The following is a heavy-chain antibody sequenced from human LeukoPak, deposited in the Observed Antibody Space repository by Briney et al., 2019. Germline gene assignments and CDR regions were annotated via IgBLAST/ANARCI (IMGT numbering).Heavy chain of an antibody. CDR2: INHSGST. CDR1: GGSFSGYY. Sequence: SETLSLTCAVYGGSFSGYYWSWIRQPPGKGLEWIGEINHSGSTKYSPSLRSRVSISVDTSKNQFSLKLSSVTAADTAVYYCARRVGRWFGERAYYYNYMDVWGKGTTVTISS. CDR3: ARRVGRWFGERAYYYNYMDV. J-gene: IGHJ6*03. V-gene: IGHV4-34*01. D-gene: IGHD3-10*01.